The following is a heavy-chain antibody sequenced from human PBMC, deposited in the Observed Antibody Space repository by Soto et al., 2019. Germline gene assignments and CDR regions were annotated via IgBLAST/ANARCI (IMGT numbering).Heavy chain of an antibody. CDR3: ARSGHIFGGVV. D-gene: IGHD3-16*01. J-gene: IGHJ4*02. Sequence: PSETLSLTCTVSGASMTDHYCSWIRQPPGKGLEYIGYIFYTGNTNYNSSFKSRVTMSIDMSRNQISLNLNSVTAADTAVYYCARSGHIFGGVVWGQGSLVTV. V-gene: IGHV4-59*11. CDR1: GASMTDHY. CDR2: IFYTGNT.